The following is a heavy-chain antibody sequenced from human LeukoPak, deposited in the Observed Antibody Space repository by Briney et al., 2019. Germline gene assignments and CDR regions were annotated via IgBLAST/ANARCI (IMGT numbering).Heavy chain of an antibody. D-gene: IGHD3-16*02. CDR2: FDPEDGET. J-gene: IGHJ4*02. CDR1: GYTLTELS. Sequence: ASVKVSCKVSGYTLTELSMHWVRQAPGKGLEWMGGFDPEDGETIYAQKFQGRVTMTEDTSTDTAYMELSSLRSEDTAVYYCATSLPDTGHLLPTDWGQGTQVTVSS. CDR3: ATSLPDTGHLLPTD. V-gene: IGHV1-24*01.